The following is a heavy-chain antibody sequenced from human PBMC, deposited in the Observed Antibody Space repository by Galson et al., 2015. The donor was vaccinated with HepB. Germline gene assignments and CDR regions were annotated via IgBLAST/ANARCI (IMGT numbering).Heavy chain of an antibody. CDR3: ARDPATHRFDSSGYFDH. Sequence: SETLSLTCTVSGASISSSSYYWGWIRQPPGKGLEWIGSMYYSGSTYYNPSLKSRVTILVDNFKNQFSLRLDSVIAADTAVYYCARDPATHRFDSSGYFDHWGQGTLVTVSS. D-gene: IGHD3-22*01. J-gene: IGHJ4*02. CDR2: MYYSGST. V-gene: IGHV4-39*07. CDR1: GASISSSSYY.